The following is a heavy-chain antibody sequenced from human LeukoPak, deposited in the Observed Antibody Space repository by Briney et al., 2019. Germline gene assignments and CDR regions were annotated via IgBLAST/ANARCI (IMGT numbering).Heavy chain of an antibody. CDR3: ARVPHYYDYVWGSYRYHFDY. D-gene: IGHD3-16*02. CDR1: GFTFSDYY. CDR2: ISSSGSTI. J-gene: IGHJ4*02. Sequence: GGSLRLSCAASGFTFSDYYMSWIRQAPGKGLEWVSYISSSGSTIYYADSVKGRFTISRDNAKNSLYLQMNSLRAEDTAVYYCARVPHYYDYVWGSYRYHFDYWGQGTLVTVSS. V-gene: IGHV3-11*01.